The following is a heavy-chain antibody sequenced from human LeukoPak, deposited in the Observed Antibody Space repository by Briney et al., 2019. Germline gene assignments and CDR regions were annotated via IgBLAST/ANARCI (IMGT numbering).Heavy chain of an antibody. CDR3: ARGRNLRYFDWSITH. Sequence: GGSLRLSCAASGFTFSSYSMNWVRQAPGKGLEWVSSISSSSSYIYYADSVKGRFTISRDNAKNSLYLQMNSLRAEDTAVYYCARGRNLRYFDWSITHWGQGTLVTVSS. J-gene: IGHJ4*02. CDR1: GFTFSSYS. V-gene: IGHV3-21*01. D-gene: IGHD3-9*01. CDR2: ISSSSSYI.